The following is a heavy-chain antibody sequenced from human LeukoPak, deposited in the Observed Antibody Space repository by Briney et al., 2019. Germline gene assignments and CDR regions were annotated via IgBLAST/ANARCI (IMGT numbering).Heavy chain of an antibody. CDR3: AKDPETYSSRWFDS. V-gene: IGHV3-23*01. J-gene: IGHJ5*01. CDR2: LSDNGGSP. CDR1: GFTFSNYA. Sequence: PGGSLRLFCAASGFTFSNYAMSWVRQAPGKGLEWVSSLSDNGGSPYYADSVKGRFTISRDNSKNTLYPHMNSLRAEDTAVYYCAKDPETYSSRWFDSWGQGTLVTVSS. D-gene: IGHD2-21*01.